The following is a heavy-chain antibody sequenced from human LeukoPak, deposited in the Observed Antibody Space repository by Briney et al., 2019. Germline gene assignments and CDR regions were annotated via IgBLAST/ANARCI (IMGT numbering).Heavy chain of an antibody. V-gene: IGHV5-51*01. Sequence: GESLKISCKGSGYSFTSYWIGWVRQMPGKGLEWMGIIYPGDSDTRYSPSFQGQVTILADKSISTAYLQWSSLKASDTAMYYCARTYYDILTGYYKPHWFDPWGQGTLVTVSS. CDR2: IYPGDSDT. J-gene: IGHJ5*02. D-gene: IGHD3-9*01. CDR1: GYSFTSYW. CDR3: ARTYYDILTGYYKPHWFDP.